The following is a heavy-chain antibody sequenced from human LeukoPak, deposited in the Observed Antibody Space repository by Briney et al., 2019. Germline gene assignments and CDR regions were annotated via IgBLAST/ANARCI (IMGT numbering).Heavy chain of an antibody. CDR3: AREYIVGAKSSDY. CDR1: GFTFSSYE. Sequence: PGGSLRLSCAASGFTFSSYEMNWVRQAPGKGLEWVSYISSSGSTIYYADSVKGRFTISRDNAKNSLYLQMNSLRAEDTAVCYCAREYIVGAKSSDYWGQGTLVTVSS. J-gene: IGHJ4*02. D-gene: IGHD1-26*01. V-gene: IGHV3-48*03. CDR2: ISSSGSTI.